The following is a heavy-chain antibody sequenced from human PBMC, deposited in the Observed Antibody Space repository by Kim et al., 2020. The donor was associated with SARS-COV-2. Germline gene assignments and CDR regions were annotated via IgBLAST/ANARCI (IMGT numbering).Heavy chain of an antibody. V-gene: IGHV3-33*01. CDR1: GFTFSSYG. CDR3: ARDHVGVYGDYYYGMDV. D-gene: IGHD4-17*01. CDR2: IWYDGSNK. Sequence: GGSLRLSCAASGFTFSSYGMHWVRQAPGKGLEWVAVIWYDGSNKYYADSVKGRFTISRDNSKNTLYLQMNSLRAEDTAVYYCARDHVGVYGDYYYGMDVWGQGTTVTVSS. J-gene: IGHJ6*02.